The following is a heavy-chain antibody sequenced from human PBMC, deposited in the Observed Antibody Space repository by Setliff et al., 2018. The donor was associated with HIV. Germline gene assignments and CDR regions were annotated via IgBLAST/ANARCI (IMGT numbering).Heavy chain of an antibody. D-gene: IGHD2-2*02. V-gene: IGHV1-18*01. J-gene: IGHJ3*02. CDR1: GYTFSDYD. Sequence: ASVKFSCKASGYTFSDYDVAWVRQAPGQGLEWMGWISGYSGHTSYAQKIQGRVTMTTDTSTSTIYMELNSLTSEDTAVYYCARDNTAFDIWGQGTMVTVSS. CDR3: ARDNTAFDI. CDR2: ISGYSGHT.